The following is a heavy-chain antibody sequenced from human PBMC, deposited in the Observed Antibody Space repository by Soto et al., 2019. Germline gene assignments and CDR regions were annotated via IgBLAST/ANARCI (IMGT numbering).Heavy chain of an antibody. J-gene: IGHJ6*02. CDR3: TTNVRAGMLEDILTGYYLNGMDV. CDR2: IKSKTDGGTT. Sequence: GGSLRLSCAASGFTFSNAWMNWVRQAPGKGLEWVGRIKSKTDGGTTDYAAPVKGRFTISRDDSKTTLYLQMNSLKTEDTAVYYCTTNVRAGMLEDILTGYYLNGMDVWGQGTTVTVSS. D-gene: IGHD3-9*01. V-gene: IGHV3-15*07. CDR1: GFTFSNAW.